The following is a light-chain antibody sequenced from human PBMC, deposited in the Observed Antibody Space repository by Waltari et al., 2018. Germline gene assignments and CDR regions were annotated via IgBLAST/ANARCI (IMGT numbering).Light chain of an antibody. CDR1: DSYVGSLAF. V-gene: IGLV2-14*01. J-gene: IGLJ1*01. CDR2: EVS. Sequence: QSALTQPASVSGSPGQSITISCSGTDSYVGSLAFVSWYQQHPGKAPHLIIYEVSNRPSGISKRFSASKSGNTASLTISGLQAEDEADYYCSSYTTSSAPGVFGTGTRVTVL. CDR3: SSYTTSSAPGV.